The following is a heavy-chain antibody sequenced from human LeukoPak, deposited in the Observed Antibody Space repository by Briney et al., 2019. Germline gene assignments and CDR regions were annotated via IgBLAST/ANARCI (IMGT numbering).Heavy chain of an antibody. CDR1: GFTVSSNY. CDR2: IYSGGST. Sequence: GGSLRLSCAASGFTVSSNYMSWVRQAPGKGLEWVSVIYSGGSTYYADSVKGRFTISRDNSKNTLYLQMNSLRAEDTAVYYCARSPYLYNWFDPWGQGTLVTASS. J-gene: IGHJ5*02. V-gene: IGHV3-53*01. CDR3: ARSPYLYNWFDP. D-gene: IGHD3-10*01.